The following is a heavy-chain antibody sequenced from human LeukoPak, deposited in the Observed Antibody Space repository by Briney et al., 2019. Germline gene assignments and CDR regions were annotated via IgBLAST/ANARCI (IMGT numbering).Heavy chain of an antibody. V-gene: IGHV3-23*01. CDR3: AKGGRYYDILTGSDY. J-gene: IGHJ4*02. CDR1: GFTFSDYY. CDR2: ISGSGGST. Sequence: PGGSLRLSCAASGFTFSDYYMSWIRQAPGKGLEWVSAISGSGGSTYYADSVKGRFTISRDNSKNTLYLQMNSLRAEDTAVYYCAKGGRYYDILTGSDYWGQGTLVTVSS. D-gene: IGHD3-9*01.